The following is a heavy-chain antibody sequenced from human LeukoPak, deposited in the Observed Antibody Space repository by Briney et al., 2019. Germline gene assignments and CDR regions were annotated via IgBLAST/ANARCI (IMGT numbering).Heavy chain of an antibody. J-gene: IGHJ4*02. Sequence: GGSLRLSCAASGFTFSNYGMHWVRQAPGKGLEWVALISFDGSQKYYADSVKGRFTISRDNSKSTVYLHMNTLRVEDTAVYYCARDYMGLSEYWGQGTLVTVSS. CDR1: GFTFSNYG. CDR2: ISFDGSQK. V-gene: IGHV3-33*01. CDR3: ARDYMGLSEY.